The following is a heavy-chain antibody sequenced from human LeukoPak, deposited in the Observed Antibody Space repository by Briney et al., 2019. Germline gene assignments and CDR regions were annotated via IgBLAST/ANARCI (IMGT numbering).Heavy chain of an antibody. D-gene: IGHD5-24*01. CDR3: AKDMNSMGWPTGDY. CDR1: GFTFSNYA. CDR2: ISGSGGST. V-gene: IGHV3-23*01. Sequence: GGSLRLSCAASGFTFSNYAMSWVRQASGKGLEWVSGISGSGGSTNYADSVKGRFTISRDNSKDTLYLQMNSLRAEDTAVYYCAKDMNSMGWPTGDYWGQGTLVTVSS. J-gene: IGHJ4*02.